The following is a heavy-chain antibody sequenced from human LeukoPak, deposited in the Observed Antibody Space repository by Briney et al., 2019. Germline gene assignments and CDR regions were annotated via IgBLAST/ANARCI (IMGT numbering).Heavy chain of an antibody. Sequence: PGGSLRLSCAASGFTFSSHVMSWVRQAPGKGLEWVSAISGSGGSTYYADSVKGRLTISRDNSKNTLYLQMNSLRAEDTAVYYCAKGLPGSGCYYFDYWGQGTLVTVSS. J-gene: IGHJ4*02. D-gene: IGHD3-3*01. CDR1: GFTFSSHV. CDR2: ISGSGGST. V-gene: IGHV3-23*01. CDR3: AKGLPGSGCYYFDY.